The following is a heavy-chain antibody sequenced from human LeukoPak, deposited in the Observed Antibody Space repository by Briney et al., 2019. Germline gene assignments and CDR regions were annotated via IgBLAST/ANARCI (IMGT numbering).Heavy chain of an antibody. J-gene: IGHJ4*02. CDR1: GFTFSSYG. CDR2: IWYDGSNK. D-gene: IGHD6-19*01. CDR3: ARDVAPYSSGWYGYFDY. Sequence: PGRSLRLSCAASGFTFSSYGMHWVRQAPGKGLEWVAVIWYDGSNKYYADSVKGRFIISRDNSKNTLYLQMNSLRAEDTAVYYCARDVAPYSSGWYGYFDYWGQGTLVTVSS. V-gene: IGHV3-33*01.